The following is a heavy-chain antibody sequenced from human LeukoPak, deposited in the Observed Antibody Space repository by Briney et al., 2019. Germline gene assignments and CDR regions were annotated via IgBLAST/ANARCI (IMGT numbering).Heavy chain of an antibody. CDR1: GGSISSGSYY. CDR3: ARGVVPAATIDY. J-gene: IGHJ4*02. Sequence: SQTLSLTCTVSGGSISSGSYYWSWIRQPAGKGLEWIGYIYYSGSTYYNPSLKSRVTISVDTSKNQFSLKLSSVTAADTAVYYCARGVVPAATIDYWGQGTLVTVSS. D-gene: IGHD2-2*01. CDR2: IYYSGST. V-gene: IGHV4-31*03.